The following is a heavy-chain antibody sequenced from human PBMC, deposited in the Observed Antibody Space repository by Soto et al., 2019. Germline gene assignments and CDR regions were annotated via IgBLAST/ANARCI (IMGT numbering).Heavy chain of an antibody. Sequence: GGSLRLSCAASGFTFSSYSMNWVRQAPGKGLEWVSSISSSSSYIYYAESVKGRFTISRDNAKNSLYLQMNSLRAEDTAVYYCARDGGITIFGVVIKDYYYYYGMDVWGQGTTVTVSS. CDR2: ISSSSSYI. CDR1: GFTFSSYS. V-gene: IGHV3-21*01. D-gene: IGHD3-3*01. J-gene: IGHJ6*02. CDR3: ARDGGITIFGVVIKDYYYYYGMDV.